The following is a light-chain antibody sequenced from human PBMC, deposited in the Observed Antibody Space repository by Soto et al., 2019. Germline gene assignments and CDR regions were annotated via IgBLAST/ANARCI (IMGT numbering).Light chain of an antibody. CDR2: DVT. J-gene: IGLJ2*01. CDR1: SSDVGGNKY. V-gene: IGLV2-8*01. CDR3: SSYAGKVS. Sequence: QSALTQPPSASGSLGQSITISCTGTSSDVGGNKYVSWYQQHPGKAPQLMIYDVTKRPSGVPDRFSGSKSGNTASLTVSVLQAEDEADYYCSSYAGKVSFGGGTKLTVL.